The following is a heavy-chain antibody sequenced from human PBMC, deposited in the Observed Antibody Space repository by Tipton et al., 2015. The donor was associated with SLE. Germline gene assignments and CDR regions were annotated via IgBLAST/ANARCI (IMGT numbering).Heavy chain of an antibody. CDR3: ARGLTGDLADRGYYFDY. D-gene: IGHD7-27*01. CDR2: MNPNSGNT. CDR1: GYTFTSYD. Sequence: QVQLVQSGAEVKKPGASVKVSCKASGYTFTSYDINWVRQATGQGLEWMGWMNPNSGNTGYAQKFQGRVTMTRNTSISTAYMELSSLRSEDTAVYYCARGLTGDLADRGYYFDYWGQGTLVTVSS. J-gene: IGHJ4*02. V-gene: IGHV1-8*01.